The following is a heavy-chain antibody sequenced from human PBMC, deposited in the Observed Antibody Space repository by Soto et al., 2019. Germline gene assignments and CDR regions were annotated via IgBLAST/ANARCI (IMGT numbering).Heavy chain of an antibody. CDR3: ARSSGVAAAGPFEY. D-gene: IGHD6-13*01. CDR1: GGSISIGGYY. J-gene: IGHJ4*02. V-gene: IGHV4-31*03. Sequence: QVQLQESGPGLVKPSQTLSLTCTVSGGSISIGGYYWSWIRPHPGKGLEWIGSIYYSGSTYYNPRLKSRVTISVDTSKNQSSLKLSSVTAADTAVYYWARSSGVAAAGPFEYWGQGTLVTVSS. CDR2: IYYSGST.